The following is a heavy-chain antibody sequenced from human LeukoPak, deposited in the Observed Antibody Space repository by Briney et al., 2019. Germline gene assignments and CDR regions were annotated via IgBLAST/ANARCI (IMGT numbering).Heavy chain of an antibody. CDR3: AREYRFRGIAVAAYFDY. CDR2: IYYSGTT. V-gene: IGHV4-59*02. D-gene: IGHD6-19*01. Sequence: SETLSLTCTVSGGSVSNYYWSWIRQPPGKRLEWIGCIYYSGTTNYNSSLKSRVTISVDTSKNQFSLRLSSVTAADTAVYYCAREYRFRGIAVAAYFDYWGQGTLVTVSS. CDR1: GGSVSNYY. J-gene: IGHJ4*02.